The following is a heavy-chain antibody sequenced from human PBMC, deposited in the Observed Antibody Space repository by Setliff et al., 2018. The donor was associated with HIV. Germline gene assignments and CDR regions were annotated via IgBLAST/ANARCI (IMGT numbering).Heavy chain of an antibody. D-gene: IGHD2-21*02. CDR1: GGTFSSYA. CDR2: IIPFLGTT. J-gene: IGHJ1*01. CDR3: ARDGGPYCGGDCHLFRLPFQH. V-gene: IGHV1-69*05. Sequence: SVKVSCKASGGTFSSYAISWVRQAPGQGLEWMGGIIPFLGTTNYAQQFQGRVSITTDESTNTVYMELSSLRSEDTAVYYCARDGGPYCGGDCHLFRLPFQHWGQGTLVTVSS.